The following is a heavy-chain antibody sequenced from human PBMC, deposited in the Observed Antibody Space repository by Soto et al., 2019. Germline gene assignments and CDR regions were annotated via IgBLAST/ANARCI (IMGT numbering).Heavy chain of an antibody. J-gene: IGHJ6*02. CDR1: GFIFSNNA. CDR2: MSFDGSNK. Sequence: PGGSLRLSCAASGFIFSNNAMSWIRPAPGKGLEWVALMSFDGSNKYYADSVRGRFTISSGNSKSTLYLQMDILRPEDTAVYYCAKEFGWELQLSHPYYNSGMDVWGQGTTVPVSS. CDR3: AKEFGWELQLSHPYYNSGMDV. D-gene: IGHD1-1*01. V-gene: IGHV3-30*18.